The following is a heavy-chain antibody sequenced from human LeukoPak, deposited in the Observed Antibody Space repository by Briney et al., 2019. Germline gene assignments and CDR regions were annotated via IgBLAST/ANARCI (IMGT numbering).Heavy chain of an antibody. D-gene: IGHD1-14*01. CDR1: GFTFSSYW. Sequence: PGGSLRLSCAASGFTFSSYWMSWVRQAPGKGLEWVANIKQDGSEKYYVDSVKGRFSISRDNANNSLYLQLNSLRAEDMGVYYCARGNNRREDYWGQGTLVTVSS. V-gene: IGHV3-7*01. CDR3: ARGNNRREDY. J-gene: IGHJ4*02. CDR2: IKQDGSEK.